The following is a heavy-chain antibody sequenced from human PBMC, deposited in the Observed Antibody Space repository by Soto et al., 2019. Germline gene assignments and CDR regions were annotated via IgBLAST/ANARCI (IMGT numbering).Heavy chain of an antibody. D-gene: IGHD5-18*01. Sequence: SETLSLTCAVYGGSFSGYYWSWIRQPPGKGLEWIGEINHSGSTNYNPSLKSRVTISVDTSKNQFSLKLSSVTAADTAVYYCARDGYSYGINWFDPWGQGTLVTVSS. V-gene: IGHV4-34*01. CDR2: INHSGST. CDR3: ARDGYSYGINWFDP. CDR1: GGSFSGYY. J-gene: IGHJ5*02.